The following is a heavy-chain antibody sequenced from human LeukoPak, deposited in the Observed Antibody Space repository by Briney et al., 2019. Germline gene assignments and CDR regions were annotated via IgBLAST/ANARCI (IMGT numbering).Heavy chain of an antibody. CDR3: ASALPHYYDSSGNDAFDI. Sequence: SETLSLTCTVSGGSISSSSYYWGWIRQPPGKGLEWIGSIYYSGSTYYNPSLKSRVTISVDTSKNQFTLKLSSVTAADTAVYYCASALPHYYDSSGNDAFDIWGRGTMVTVSS. CDR2: IYYSGST. J-gene: IGHJ3*02. CDR1: GGSISSSSYY. D-gene: IGHD3-22*01. V-gene: IGHV4-39*01.